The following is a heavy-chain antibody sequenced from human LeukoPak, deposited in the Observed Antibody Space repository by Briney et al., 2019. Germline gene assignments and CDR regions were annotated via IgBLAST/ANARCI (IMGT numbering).Heavy chain of an antibody. CDR2: IRSKASSYAT. CDR3: TRHPPGVRGEAFDI. V-gene: IGHV3-73*01. J-gene: IGHJ3*02. D-gene: IGHD3-10*01. Sequence: GGSLRLSCAASGLTFSGSAMHWVRQASGKGLEWVGRIRSKASSYATAYAASVKGRFTISRDDSKNTAYLQMNSLKTEDTAVYYCTRHPPGVRGEAFDIWGQGTMVTVSS. CDR1: GLTFSGSA.